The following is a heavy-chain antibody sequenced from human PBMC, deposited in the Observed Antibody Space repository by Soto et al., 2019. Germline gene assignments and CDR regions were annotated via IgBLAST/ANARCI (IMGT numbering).Heavy chain of an antibody. CDR1: GFTFSNAW. Sequence: GGSLRLSCAASGFTFSNAWMSWVRQAPGKGLEWVGRIKSKTDGGTTDYAAPVKGRFTISRDDSKNTLYLQMNSLKTEDTAVYYCTTETTVTRAFDYRGQGTLVTVSS. CDR3: TTETTVTRAFDY. D-gene: IGHD4-17*01. CDR2: IKSKTDGGTT. J-gene: IGHJ4*02. V-gene: IGHV3-15*01.